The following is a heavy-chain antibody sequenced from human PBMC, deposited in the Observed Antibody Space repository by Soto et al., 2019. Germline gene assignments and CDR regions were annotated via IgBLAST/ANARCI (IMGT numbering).Heavy chain of an antibody. CDR3: ARGLFSGTSYSGGWDFFDY. V-gene: IGHV4-34*01. CDR2: INGAGSA. D-gene: IGHD1-26*01. J-gene: IGHJ4*02. Sequence: PSATLSLTCGVYGGSFSGYSWTWLRQSPGKGLEWIGQINGAGSANYNPSQKSRVNISVATSNNEFSLDLSSVTAADTALYYCARGLFSGTSYSGGWDFFDYWGQG. CDR1: GGSFSGYS.